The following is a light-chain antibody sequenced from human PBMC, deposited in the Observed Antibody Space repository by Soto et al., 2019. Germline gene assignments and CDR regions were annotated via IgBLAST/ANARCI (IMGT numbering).Light chain of an antibody. CDR2: GVS. V-gene: IGKV3-20*01. CDR1: QSISSSF. Sequence: EIVLTQFPGTLSLSPGERATLSCRASQSISSSFLAWYQQRPGQAPRLLIHGVSSKAAGIPDRFSGSGSGTDFTLTINRLEPEDFALYFCQQYGSSPFTFGPGTQLEIK. CDR3: QQYGSSPFT. J-gene: IGKJ3*01.